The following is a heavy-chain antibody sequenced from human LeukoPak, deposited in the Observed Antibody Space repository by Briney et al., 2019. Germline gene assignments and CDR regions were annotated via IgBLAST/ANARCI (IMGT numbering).Heavy chain of an antibody. CDR3: ARDHPGIQLWLGVWFDP. V-gene: IGHV3-11*01. Sequence: GGSLRLSCAASGFTFGDYYMSWIRQAPGKGLEWVSYISSSGSTIYYADSVKGRFTISRDNAKNSLYLQMNSLRAEDTAVYYCARDHPGIQLWLGVWFDPWGQGTLVTVSS. CDR1: GFTFGDYY. CDR2: ISSSGSTI. D-gene: IGHD5-18*01. J-gene: IGHJ5*02.